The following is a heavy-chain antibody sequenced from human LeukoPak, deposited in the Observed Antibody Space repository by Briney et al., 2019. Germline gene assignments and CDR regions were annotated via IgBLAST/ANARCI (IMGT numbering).Heavy chain of an antibody. CDR2: INARGDT. Sequence: SETLSLTCAVYGCSFNDYYWNWIRQPPGKGLQWIGEINARGDTNYNPSLKSRVTISVDTSKKQFSLRLTSLIAADTALYYCARGQVPTARGYNWFDPWGQGTLGTVSS. D-gene: IGHD2-2*01. V-gene: IGHV4-34*01. CDR3: ARGQVPTARGYNWFDP. J-gene: IGHJ5*02. CDR1: GCSFNDYY.